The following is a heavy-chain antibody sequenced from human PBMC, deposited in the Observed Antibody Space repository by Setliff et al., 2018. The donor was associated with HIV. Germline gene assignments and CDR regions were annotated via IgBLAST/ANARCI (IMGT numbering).Heavy chain of an antibody. J-gene: IGHJ4*02. Sequence: SETLSLTCAVYGGSFSDYYWTWIRQSPGKGLEWIGEINHRGSTNYNPSLMSRVTISVDTSKSHFSLRLSSVTAADTAVYYCARSIVPVASGYYYFEYWGQGTLVTVSS. CDR1: GGSFSDYY. CDR2: INHRGST. V-gene: IGHV4-34*01. D-gene: IGHD3-3*01. CDR3: ARSIVPVASGYYYFEY.